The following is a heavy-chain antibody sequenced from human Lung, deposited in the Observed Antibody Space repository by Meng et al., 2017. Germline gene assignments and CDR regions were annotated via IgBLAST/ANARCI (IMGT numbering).Heavy chain of an antibody. Sequence: EVQLGESGGGRVTPGGALRLSGAASGFTFRNDSMTWVRQAPGKGPEWVSSISSDSRYIFYADSVKGRFTISRDNAKNSLYLQMNSLSPEDTAVFYCARFETVGVATGDFWGQGTLVTVSS. J-gene: IGHJ4*02. D-gene: IGHD2-15*01. CDR1: GFTFRNDS. CDR2: ISSDSRYI. V-gene: IGHV3-21*01. CDR3: ARFETVGVATGDF.